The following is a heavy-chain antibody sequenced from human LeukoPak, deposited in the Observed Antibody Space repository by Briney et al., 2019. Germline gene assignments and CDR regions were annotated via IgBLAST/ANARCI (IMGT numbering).Heavy chain of an antibody. CDR3: ARGGPGLRGSHIAARQIETYYYYYMDV. J-gene: IGHJ6*03. Sequence: GASVKVSCKASGYTFTSYGISWVRQAPGQGLEWMGWISAYNGNRNYAQKLQGRVTMTTDTSTSTAYMELRSLRSDDTAVYYCARGGPGLRGSHIAARQIETYYYYYMDVWGKGTTVTVSS. CDR2: ISAYNGNR. CDR1: GYTFTSYG. D-gene: IGHD6-6*01. V-gene: IGHV1-18*01.